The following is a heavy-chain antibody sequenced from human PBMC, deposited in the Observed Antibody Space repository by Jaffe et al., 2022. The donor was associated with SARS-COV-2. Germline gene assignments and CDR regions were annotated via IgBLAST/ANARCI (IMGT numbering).Heavy chain of an antibody. D-gene: IGHD3-16*01. CDR1: GYTFTGYY. CDR3: ARDLDLITPVPWGPSGFDP. Sequence: QVQLVQSGAEVKKPGASVKVSCKASGYTFTGYYMHWVRQAPGQGLEWMGWINPNSGGTNYAQKFQGRVTMTRDTSISTAYMELSRLRSDDTAVYYCARDLDLITPVPWGPSGFDPWGQGTLVTVSS. V-gene: IGHV1-2*02. J-gene: IGHJ5*02. CDR2: INPNSGGT.